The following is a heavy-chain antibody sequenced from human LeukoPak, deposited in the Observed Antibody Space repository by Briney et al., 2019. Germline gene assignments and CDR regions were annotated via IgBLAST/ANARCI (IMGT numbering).Heavy chain of an antibody. J-gene: IGHJ4*02. Sequence: PSETLSLTCAVYGGSFSGYYWSWIRQPPGKGLEWIGEINHSGSTNYNPSLKSRVTISVDTSKNQFSLKLSSVTAADTAVYYCARVCCSSRWYRMNYWGQGTLVTASS. D-gene: IGHD6-19*01. CDR2: INHSGST. CDR1: GGSFSGYY. V-gene: IGHV4-34*01. CDR3: ARVCCSSRWYRMNY.